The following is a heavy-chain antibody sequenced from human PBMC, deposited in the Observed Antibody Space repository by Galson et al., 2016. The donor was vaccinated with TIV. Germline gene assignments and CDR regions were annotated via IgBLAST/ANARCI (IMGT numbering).Heavy chain of an antibody. CDR3: AKNSEWLRWYYFDY. D-gene: IGHD5-12*01. V-gene: IGHV3-23*01. CDR1: GFTFSTYA. Sequence: SLRLSCAASGFTFSTYAMSWVRQAPEKGLEWVSSISGSGGDTDYADSVKGRFTISRDNSKNTVYLQMNSLIADDTAFYYCAKNSEWLRWYYFDYWGQGTPVTVSS. J-gene: IGHJ4*02. CDR2: ISGSGGDT.